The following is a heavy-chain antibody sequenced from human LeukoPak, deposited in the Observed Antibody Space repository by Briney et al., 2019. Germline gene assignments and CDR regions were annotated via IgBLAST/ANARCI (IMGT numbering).Heavy chain of an antibody. J-gene: IGHJ4*02. CDR2: IYYSGNT. D-gene: IGHD3-3*01. Sequence: SETLSLTCTVSGGSVSSYYWTWIRQPPGKGLEWIAYIYYSGNTNYNPSLKSRVTISLDTSKNQLSLKLSSVTAADTAVYYCATWNFLTAVAFDFWGQGTLVTVSS. CDR3: ATWNFLTAVAFDF. CDR1: GGSVSSYY. V-gene: IGHV4-59*02.